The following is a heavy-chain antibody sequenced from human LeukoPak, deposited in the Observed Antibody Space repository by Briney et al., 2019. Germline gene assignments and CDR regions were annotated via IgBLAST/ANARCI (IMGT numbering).Heavy chain of an antibody. CDR1: GFTFSSYW. CDR2: IKQDGSEK. D-gene: IGHD3-9*01. V-gene: IGHV3-7*03. J-gene: IGHJ4*02. CDR3: ARVPRGYDILTGYYPLYFDY. Sequence: GGSLRLSCAASGFTFSSYWMSWVRQAPGKGLEWVANIKQDGSEKYYVDSVKGRFTISRDNAKNSLYLQMNSLRAEDTAVYYCARVPRGYDILTGYYPLYFDYWARKPWSPSPQ.